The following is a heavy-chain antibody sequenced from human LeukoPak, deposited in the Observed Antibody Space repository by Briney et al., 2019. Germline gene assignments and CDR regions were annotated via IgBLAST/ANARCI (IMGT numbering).Heavy chain of an antibody. V-gene: IGHV3-23*01. J-gene: IGHJ4*02. CDR3: ASEDSGSLNGGLY. Sequence: GGSLRLSCAASGFTFSSYAMRWVRQAPGKGLEWVSAISGSGGSTYYADSVKGRFTISRDNSKNTLYLQMNSLRAEDTAVYYCASEDSGSLNGGLYWGQGTLVTVSS. CDR2: ISGSGGST. CDR1: GFTFSSYA. D-gene: IGHD1-26*01.